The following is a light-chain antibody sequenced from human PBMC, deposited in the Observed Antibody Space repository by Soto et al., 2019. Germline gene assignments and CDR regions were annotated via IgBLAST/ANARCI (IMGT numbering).Light chain of an antibody. CDR2: DAS. Sequence: DIQMTQSPSSLSASVGDRVTITCQASQDIGNYLNWYQQKPGKAPQVLIYDASNLEIGVPSRFSGSGSGTDFSFTINNLQPEDFATYYCQQYGDLLSFGGGTRVEIK. V-gene: IGKV1-33*01. CDR1: QDIGNY. J-gene: IGKJ4*01. CDR3: QQYGDLLS.